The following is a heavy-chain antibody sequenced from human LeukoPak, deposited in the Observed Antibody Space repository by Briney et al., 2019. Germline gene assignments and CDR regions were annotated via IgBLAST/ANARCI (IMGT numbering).Heavy chain of an antibody. CDR1: GYSISSGYY. CDR2: IYHSGST. V-gene: IGHV4-38-2*02. J-gene: IGHJ6*03. CDR3: ARRRYMDV. Sequence: PSQTLSLTCTVSGYSISSGYYWGWIRQPPGKGLEWIGSIYHSGSTYYNPSLKSRVTISVDTSKNQFSLKLSSVTAADTAVYYCARRRYMDVWGKGTTVTVSS.